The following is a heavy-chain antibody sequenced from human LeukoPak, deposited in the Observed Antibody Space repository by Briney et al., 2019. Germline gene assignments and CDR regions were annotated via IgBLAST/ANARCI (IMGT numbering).Heavy chain of an antibody. D-gene: IGHD2-2*01. CDR2: IKQDGSEK. CDR1: GFTFSSYW. Sequence: GGSLRLSCAASGFTFSSYWMSWVRQAPGKGLEWVANIKQDGSEKYYVDSVKGRFTISRDNAKNSLYLRMNSLRAEDTAVYYCARHHLYQEINFDYWGQGTLVTVSS. CDR3: ARHHLYQEINFDY. V-gene: IGHV3-7*01. J-gene: IGHJ4*02.